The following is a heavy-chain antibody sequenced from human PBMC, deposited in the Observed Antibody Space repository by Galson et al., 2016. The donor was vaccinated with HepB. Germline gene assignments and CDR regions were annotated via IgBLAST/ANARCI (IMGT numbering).Heavy chain of an antibody. J-gene: IGHJ5*02. V-gene: IGHV3-49*03. CDR3: TRALFGYIVVVPVVRLNWFDP. Sequence: SLRLSCAGSGFTFGDYVVSWFRQAPGKGLEWVGFIRSKPYGATTEYAPSVKGRFTISRDDSKSIAYLQMNSLKTEDTAVYFCTRALFGYIVVVPVVRLNWFDPWGQGTLVTVSS. CDR1: GFTFGDYV. CDR2: IRSKPYGATT. D-gene: IGHD2-2*01.